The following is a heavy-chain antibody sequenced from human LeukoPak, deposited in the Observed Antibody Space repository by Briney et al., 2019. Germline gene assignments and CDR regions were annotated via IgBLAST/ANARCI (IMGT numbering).Heavy chain of an antibody. CDR1: GFTFSRYA. J-gene: IGHJ6*04. D-gene: IGHD3-10*02. CDR3: AELGITMIGGV. V-gene: IGHV3-23*01. CDR2: IGGSGGAI. Sequence: HPGGSLRLSCGASGFTFSRYAMSWVRQAPGKGLQWVSEIGGSGGAIYYADSVKGRFTISRDNAKNSLYLQMNSLRAEDTAVYYCAELGITMIGGVWGKGTTVTISS.